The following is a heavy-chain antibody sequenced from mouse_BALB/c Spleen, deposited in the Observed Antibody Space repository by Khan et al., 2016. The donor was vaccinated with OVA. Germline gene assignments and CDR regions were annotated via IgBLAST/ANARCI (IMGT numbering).Heavy chain of an antibody. J-gene: IGHJ2*01. Sequence: QVHVKQSGAELVKAGASVKMSCKASGYTFTSYWMHWVKQRLGQGLEWFAETNPTNGRTYYNEKFKSKATLTVDKSSSTAYMLLRGPTFEDSAVYYCARIKKIVATYFDYWGQGTTLTVSS. V-gene: IGHV1S81*02. D-gene: IGHD1-1*01. CDR1: GYTFTSYW. CDR2: TNPTNGRT. CDR3: ARIKKIVATYFDY.